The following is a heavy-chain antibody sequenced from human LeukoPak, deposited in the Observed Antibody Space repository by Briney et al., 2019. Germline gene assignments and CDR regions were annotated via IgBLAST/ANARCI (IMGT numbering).Heavy chain of an antibody. J-gene: IGHJ4*02. D-gene: IGHD6-19*01. Sequence: PGGSLRLSCAASGFTFSSYWMSWVRQAPGKGLEWVAIIKQDGSEKYYVDSVKGRFTISRDNAKNSLSLQMNSLRAEDTAMYYCARVGPDNSGSIDYWGQGTRVTVSS. V-gene: IGHV3-7*01. CDR1: GFTFSSYW. CDR2: IKQDGSEK. CDR3: ARVGPDNSGSIDY.